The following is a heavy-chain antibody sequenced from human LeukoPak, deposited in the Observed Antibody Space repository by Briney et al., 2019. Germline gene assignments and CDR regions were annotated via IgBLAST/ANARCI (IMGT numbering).Heavy chain of an antibody. V-gene: IGHV3-30-3*01. CDR1: GFTFSSYA. J-gene: IGHJ4*02. Sequence: PGGSLRLSCAASGFTFSSYAMHWVRQAPGKGLEWVAVISYDGSNKYYADSVKGRFTISRDNSKSTLYLQMNSLRAEDTAVYYCARGYYYYDSSGYFDYWGQGTLVTVSS. CDR2: ISYDGSNK. D-gene: IGHD3-22*01. CDR3: ARGYYYYDSSGYFDY.